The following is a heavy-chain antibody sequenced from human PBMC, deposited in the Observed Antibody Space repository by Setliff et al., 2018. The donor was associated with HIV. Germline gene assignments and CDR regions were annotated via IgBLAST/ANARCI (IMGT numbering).Heavy chain of an antibody. Sequence: SETLSLTCTVSGGSINSGGYHWSWIRQHPGKGLEWIGYMYYSGSTYYKPSLKSRVTISVVTSKSHFSLKMTSVTAADTAIYFCARGALSLTMTKLLSFFDSWGQGTQVTVS. CDR3: ARGALSLTMTKLLSFFDS. D-gene: IGHD3-22*01. V-gene: IGHV4-31*03. J-gene: IGHJ4*02. CDR1: GGSINSGGYH. CDR2: MYYSGST.